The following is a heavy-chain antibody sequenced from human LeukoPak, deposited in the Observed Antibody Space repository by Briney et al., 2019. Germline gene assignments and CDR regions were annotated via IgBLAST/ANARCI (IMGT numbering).Heavy chain of an antibody. CDR3: ARAGTIFGVVISASDYYYYGMDV. V-gene: IGHV1-8*01. D-gene: IGHD3-3*01. Sequence: GASVKVSCKASGYTFTSYDINWVRQATGQGLEWMGWMNPNSGNTGYAQKFQGRVTMTRNTSISTAYMELSSLRSEDTAVYYCARAGTIFGVVISASDYYYYGMDVWGQGTTVTVSS. CDR1: GYTFTSYD. J-gene: IGHJ6*02. CDR2: MNPNSGNT.